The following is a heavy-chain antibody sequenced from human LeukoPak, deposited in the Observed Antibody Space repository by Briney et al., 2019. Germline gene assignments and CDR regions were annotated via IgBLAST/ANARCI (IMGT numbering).Heavy chain of an antibody. V-gene: IGHV3-21*04. D-gene: IGHD6-13*01. CDR2: ISSSGSYM. CDR1: GFTFSSYS. J-gene: IGHJ4*02. CDR3: AKERGAAAVAYFDY. Sequence: GGSLRLSCAASGFTFSSYSMNWVRQAPGKGLEWVSSISSSGSYMYYADSVKGRFTISRDNSKNTLYLQMNSLRAEDTAVYYCAKERGAAAVAYFDYWGQGTLVTVSS.